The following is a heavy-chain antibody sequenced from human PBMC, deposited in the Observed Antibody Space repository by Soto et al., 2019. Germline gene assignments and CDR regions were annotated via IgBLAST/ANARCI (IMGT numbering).Heavy chain of an antibody. J-gene: IGHJ4*02. CDR1: GDSISSSS. D-gene: IGHD5-18*01. CDR3: ARHTYSTSTDFYCDY. V-gene: IGHV4-59*08. Sequence: SETLSLTCSVSGDSISSSSWSWVRQPPGKGLEWIGYISYTGSTNYNPSLKRRVTMSLDTSKNQFSLNLSSVTAADAALYYCARHTYSTSTDFYCDYWGLGTLVTVSS. CDR2: ISYTGST.